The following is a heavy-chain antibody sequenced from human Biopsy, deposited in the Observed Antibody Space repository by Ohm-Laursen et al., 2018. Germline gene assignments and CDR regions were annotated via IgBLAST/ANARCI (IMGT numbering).Heavy chain of an antibody. J-gene: IGHJ6*02. CDR3: AKDPIVGSKADGMDV. Sequence: SLRLSCSASGFTFSVYAMHWVRQAPGKGLEWVAIIWYDGSSEYYADSVKGRFTISRDNSKNTVYLQMNSLRVEDTAVYYCAKDPIVGSKADGMDVWGQGTTVTVSS. CDR2: IWYDGSSE. CDR1: GFTFSVYA. V-gene: IGHV3-33*06. D-gene: IGHD1-26*01.